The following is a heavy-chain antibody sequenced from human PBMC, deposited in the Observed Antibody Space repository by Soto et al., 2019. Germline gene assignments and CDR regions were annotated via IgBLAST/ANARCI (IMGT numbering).Heavy chain of an antibody. Sequence: QVQLVQSVAEVKKPGSSVKVACKAAGGTFSSYAIGWVRQAPGQGVEWVGRIIPILGIANYDQKFQGRVTNTADKSTSTAYMELSTLSSEDTAVNSGARDRCMIQFGGVIDYYCIDFWGQGTTVTVS. CDR1: GGTFSSYA. D-gene: IGHD3-16*02. CDR2: IIPILGIA. V-gene: IGHV1-69*04. J-gene: IGHJ6*02. CDR3: ARDRCMIQFGGVIDYYCIDF.